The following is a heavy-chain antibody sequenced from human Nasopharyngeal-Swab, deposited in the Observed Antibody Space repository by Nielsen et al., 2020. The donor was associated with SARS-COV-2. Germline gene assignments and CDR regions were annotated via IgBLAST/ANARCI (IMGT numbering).Heavy chain of an antibody. V-gene: IGHV3-7*01. CDR2: IKQDGSEK. J-gene: IGHJ3*02. Sequence: GASLKISCAASGFTFSSYWMSWVRQAPGKGLEWVANIKQDGSEKYYVDSVKGRFTISRDNAKNSLYLQMNSPRAEDTAVYYCARDRDYAGAFDIWGQGTMVTVSS. CDR1: GFTFSSYW. D-gene: IGHD2-2*01. CDR3: ARDRDYAGAFDI.